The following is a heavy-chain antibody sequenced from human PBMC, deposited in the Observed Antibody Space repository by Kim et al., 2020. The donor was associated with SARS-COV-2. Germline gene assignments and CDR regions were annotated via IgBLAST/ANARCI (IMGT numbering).Heavy chain of an antibody. Sequence: SETLSLTCTVSGGSISSSSYYWCWIRQPPGKGLEWIGSINYSGGTYYNPALKSRVTISVDTSKNQFSLKLSSVTAADTAVYYCARQCITRIVVRQAFDYWGKGTLVTGSS. D-gene: IGHD3-22*01. J-gene: IGHJ4*02. CDR3: ARQCITRIVVRQAFDY. V-gene: IGHV4-39*01. CDR1: GGSISSSSYY. CDR2: INYSGGT.